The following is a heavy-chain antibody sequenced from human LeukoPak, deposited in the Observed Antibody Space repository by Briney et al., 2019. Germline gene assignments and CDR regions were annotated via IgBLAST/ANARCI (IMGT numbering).Heavy chain of an antibody. CDR3: ARFDGLERGLGAFDI. CDR1: GYTFTSYG. J-gene: IGHJ3*02. CDR2: ISAYNGNT. Sequence: ASVKVSCKASGYTFTSYGISWERQAPGQGLEWMGWISAYNGNTNYAQKLQGRVTMTTDTSTSTAYMELRSLRSDDTAVYYCARFDGLERGLGAFDIWGQGTVVTVSS. V-gene: IGHV1-18*01. D-gene: IGHD1-1*01.